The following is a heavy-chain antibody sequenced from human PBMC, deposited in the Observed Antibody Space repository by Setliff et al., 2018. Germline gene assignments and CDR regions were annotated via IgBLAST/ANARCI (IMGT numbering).Heavy chain of an antibody. CDR3: ARSSYYASGNSHNYYMDV. V-gene: IGHV4-59*08. CDR2: FYHSGST. D-gene: IGHD3-10*01. Sequence: SETLSLTCTVSGGSITNSYWTWIRQPPGKGLEWIGYFYHSGSTNYNPSLKGRVTMTSDTSRNQLSLKLTSVSAADTAIYYCARSSYYASGNSHNYYMDVWGKGTAVTVSS. CDR1: GGSITNSY. J-gene: IGHJ6*03.